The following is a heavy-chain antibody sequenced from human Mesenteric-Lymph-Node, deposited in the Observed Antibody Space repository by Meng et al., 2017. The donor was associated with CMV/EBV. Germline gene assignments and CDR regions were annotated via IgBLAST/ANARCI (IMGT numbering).Heavy chain of an antibody. Sequence: SETLSLTCTVSGGSISSGDYYWNWIRQPPGKGLELIGYIYYTGSAYYNPSLNSRVTISVDTSKNQFSLRLSSVTAADTAVYYCARDKAAMGIDYWGQGTLVTVSS. CDR3: ARDKAAMGIDY. J-gene: IGHJ4*02. V-gene: IGHV4-30-4*08. CDR2: IYYTGSA. D-gene: IGHD5-18*01. CDR1: GGSISSGDYY.